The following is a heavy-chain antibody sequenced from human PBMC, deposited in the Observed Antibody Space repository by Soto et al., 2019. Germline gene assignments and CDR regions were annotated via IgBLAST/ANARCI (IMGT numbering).Heavy chain of an antibody. V-gene: IGHV3-21*01. CDR2: INGRGNYK. Sequence: PGGSLRLSCVASGFTLTTYTMNWVRQAPGMGLEWVSSINGRGNYKYYTDSVEGRFTISRDNAQNSLYLQMNSLRAEDTAVYYCAREDGVVGATSAFDYWGQGTLVTVSS. J-gene: IGHJ4*02. D-gene: IGHD1-26*01. CDR3: AREDGVVGATSAFDY. CDR1: GFTLTTYT.